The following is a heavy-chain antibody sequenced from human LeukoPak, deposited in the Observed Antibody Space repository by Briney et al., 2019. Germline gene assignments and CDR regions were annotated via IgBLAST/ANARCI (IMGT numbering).Heavy chain of an antibody. CDR2: IYYSGST. D-gene: IGHD4-17*01. J-gene: IGHJ4*02. CDR1: GGSISSGGYY. Sequence: SSETLSLTCTVSGGSISSGGYYWSWIRQHPGKGLEWIGYIYYSGSTYYNPSLKSRVTISVDTSKNQFSLKLSSVTAADTAVYYCARGNTVPTLGYWGQGTLVTVSS. CDR3: ARGNTVPTLGY. V-gene: IGHV4-31*03.